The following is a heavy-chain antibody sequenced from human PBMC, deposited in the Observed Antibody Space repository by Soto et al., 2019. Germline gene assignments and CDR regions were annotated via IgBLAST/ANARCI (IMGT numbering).Heavy chain of an antibody. J-gene: IGHJ3*01. Sequence: SETLSLTGAVSGFFISSGNYWGWIRKPPGKGLEWIGSIFHGVNTYYNPSLKSRVTISVDMSKNQFSLKLNSVTAADTAVYYCQRARWYGAFDVLGQGTVVTV. V-gene: IGHV4-38-2*01. D-gene: IGHD2-15*01. CDR2: IFHGVNT. CDR1: GFFISSGNY. CDR3: QRARWYGAFDV.